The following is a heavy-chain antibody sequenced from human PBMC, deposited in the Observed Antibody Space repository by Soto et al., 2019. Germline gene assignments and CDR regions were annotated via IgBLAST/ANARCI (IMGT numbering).Heavy chain of an antibody. CDR3: AREAVAVRTGLDY. Sequence: QVQLVQSGAEVKKPGASVKVSCKASGYTFTSYGISWVRQAPGQGLEWMGWVNAYNGNTNYAQKWQGRATMTTDPTTSTAYMEPRSVRSGDTGVYYCAREAVAVRTGLDYWGQGPLVTVSS. V-gene: IGHV1-18*01. CDR1: GYTFTSYG. CDR2: VNAYNGNT. J-gene: IGHJ4*02. D-gene: IGHD6-19*01.